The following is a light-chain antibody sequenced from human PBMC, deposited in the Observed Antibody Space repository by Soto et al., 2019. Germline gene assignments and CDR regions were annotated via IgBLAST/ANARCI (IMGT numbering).Light chain of an antibody. CDR2: EVS. CDR1: SSDIGNNNY. Sequence: QSALTQPPSASGSPGQSVSISCTGNSSDIGNNNYVSWYQQHPGKAPKLMIYEVSKRPSGVPDRFSGSKSGNTASLTVSGLQADDEADYYCRSYGGNWVFGGGTKLTVL. V-gene: IGLV2-8*01. J-gene: IGLJ3*02. CDR3: RSYGGNWV.